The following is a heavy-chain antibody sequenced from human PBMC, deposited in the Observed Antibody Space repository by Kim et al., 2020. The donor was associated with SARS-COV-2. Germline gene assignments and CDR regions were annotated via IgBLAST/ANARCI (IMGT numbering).Heavy chain of an antibody. CDR2: IFYNGDT. CDR3: AREFGSRHYFDF. CDR1: GGSINYFY. D-gene: IGHD3-10*01. J-gene: IGHJ4*02. V-gene: IGHV4-59*13. Sequence: SETLSLTCTVSGGSINYFYWSWIRLTPRKGLEWIGSIFYNGDTLYNPSLKSRVTVSVDTTKNHFSLRLTSVIAADTTIYYCAREFGSRHYFDFWGQDSLVTVPS.